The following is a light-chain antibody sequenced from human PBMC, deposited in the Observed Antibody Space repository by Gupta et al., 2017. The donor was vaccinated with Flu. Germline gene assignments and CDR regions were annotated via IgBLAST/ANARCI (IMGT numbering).Light chain of an antibody. V-gene: IGKV3-20*01. CDR1: QNVSSGY. CDR2: GAS. CDR3: QQYDTSGT. J-gene: IGKJ1*01. Sequence: PGTLSLSPGERATLSCRASQNVSSGYLAWYQQKPGQAPRLLIYGASSRATGIPDRFSGSGSGTNFTLTSSRREPEDFAVYYWQQYDTSGTFGQGTKVDIK.